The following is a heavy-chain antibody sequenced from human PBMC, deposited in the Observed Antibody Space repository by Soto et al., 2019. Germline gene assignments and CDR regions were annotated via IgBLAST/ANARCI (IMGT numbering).Heavy chain of an antibody. J-gene: IGHJ6*02. V-gene: IGHV1-46*01. D-gene: IGHD2-15*01. Sequence: ASVNVSCKASGYTFTSYYMHWVRQAPGQGLEWMGIINPSGGSTSYAQKFQGRVTMTRDTSTSTAYMELSSLRSEDTAVYYCAREKGEVAATLFVDYYYYYGMDVWGQGTTVTVSS. CDR1: GYTFTSYY. CDR2: INPSGGST. CDR3: AREKGEVAATLFVDYYYYYGMDV.